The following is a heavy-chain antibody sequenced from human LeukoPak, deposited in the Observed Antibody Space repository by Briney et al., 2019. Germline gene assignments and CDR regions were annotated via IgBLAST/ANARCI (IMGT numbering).Heavy chain of an antibody. V-gene: IGHV3-30-3*01. Sequence: GGSLRLSCAASGFTFSSYAMHWVRQAPGKGLEWVEVISYDGSNKYYADSVKGRFTISRDNSKNTLYLQMNSLRAEDTAVYYCARGGPDVLRFLEWLLLPNDYWGQGTLVTVSS. D-gene: IGHD3-3*01. CDR2: ISYDGSNK. CDR3: ARGGPDVLRFLEWLLLPNDY. CDR1: GFTFSSYA. J-gene: IGHJ4*02.